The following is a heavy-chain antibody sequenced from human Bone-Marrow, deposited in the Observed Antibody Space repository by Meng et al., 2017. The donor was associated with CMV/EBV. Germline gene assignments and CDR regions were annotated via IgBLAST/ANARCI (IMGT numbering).Heavy chain of an antibody. J-gene: IGHJ2*01. V-gene: IGHV3-7*01. CDR3: ARVIAARPRYFDL. CDR2: IKQDGREK. CDR1: GFTFSSYW. D-gene: IGHD6-6*01. Sequence: GESLKISCAASGFTFSSYWMSWVRQAPGKGLEWVANIKQDGREKYYVDAVKGRFTISRDNAKNSLYLQMNSLRAEDTAVYYCARVIAARPRYFDLWGRGTLVTVSS.